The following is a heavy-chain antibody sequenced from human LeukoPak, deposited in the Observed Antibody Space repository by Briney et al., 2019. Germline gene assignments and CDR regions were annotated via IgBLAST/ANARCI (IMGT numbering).Heavy chain of an antibody. CDR2: IHYSGST. J-gene: IGHJ4*02. V-gene: IGHV4-59*08. CDR1: GGSISSYY. Sequence: KASEALSLTCTVSGGSISSYYWSWIRQPPGKGLEWIGYIHYSGSTNYNPSLKSRVTISLDTSNNQFSLKLGSVTAADTAVYYCARMGGYSGYATHWGQGTLVTVSS. CDR3: ARMGGYSGYATH. D-gene: IGHD5-12*01.